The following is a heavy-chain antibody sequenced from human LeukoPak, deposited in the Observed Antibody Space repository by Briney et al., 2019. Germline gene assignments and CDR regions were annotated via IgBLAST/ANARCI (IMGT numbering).Heavy chain of an antibody. Sequence: ASVKVSCKASGYTFTGYYMHRVRQAPGQGVEWMGWINPNSGGTNYAQKFQGRVTMTRDTSISTAYMELGRLRSDDTAVYYCARSGAYGSGSYLSYWGQGTLVTVSS. J-gene: IGHJ4*02. D-gene: IGHD3-10*01. CDR1: GYTFTGYY. CDR3: ARSGAYGSGSYLSY. V-gene: IGHV1-2*02. CDR2: INPNSGGT.